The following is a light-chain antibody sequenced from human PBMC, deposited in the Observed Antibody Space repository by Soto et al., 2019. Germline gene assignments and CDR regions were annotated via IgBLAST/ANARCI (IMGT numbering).Light chain of an antibody. J-gene: IGLJ1*01. CDR3: SSYTSDWGV. CDR2: EVR. Sequence: QSALTQPASVSGSPGQSITISCTGTSSDVGGYDFVSWYQHHPSKAPKLIIYEVRTRPSGVSDRFSGSKSGNTASLTISGLQAEDEADYYCSSYTSDWGVFGTGTKLTVL. V-gene: IGLV2-14*01. CDR1: SSDVGGYDF.